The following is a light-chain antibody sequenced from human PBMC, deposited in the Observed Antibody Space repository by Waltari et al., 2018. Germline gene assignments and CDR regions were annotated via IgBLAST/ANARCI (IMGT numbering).Light chain of an antibody. CDR3: QHYNSYPWT. V-gene: IGKV4-1*01. CDR1: QNVLYNSNNKNY. J-gene: IGKJ1*01. CDR2: WAS. Sequence: DIVMTQSPDSLAVSLGERATINCKSSQNVLYNSNNKNYLAWYKQKPGQPPKLFIYWASTRESGVPDRFSGSGSGTDFTLTISSLQPDDFATYYCQHYNSYPWTFGQGTKVEIK.